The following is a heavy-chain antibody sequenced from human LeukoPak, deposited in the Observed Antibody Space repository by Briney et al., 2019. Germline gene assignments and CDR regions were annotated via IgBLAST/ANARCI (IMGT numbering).Heavy chain of an antibody. J-gene: IGHJ4*02. CDR3: ARDPRGDGYNEI. CDR2: ISSYNGNT. Sequence: EASVNVSCKASGYTFTSYGISWVRQAPGQGLEWMGWISSYNGNTNYAQKLRGRVTMTTDTSTSTAYMELRSLRSDDTAVYYCARDPRGDGYNEIWGQGTLVTVSS. CDR1: GYTFTSYG. D-gene: IGHD5-24*01. V-gene: IGHV1-18*01.